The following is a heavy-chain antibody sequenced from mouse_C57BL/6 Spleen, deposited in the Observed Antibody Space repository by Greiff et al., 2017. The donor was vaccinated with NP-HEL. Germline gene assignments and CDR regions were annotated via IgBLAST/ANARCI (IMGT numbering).Heavy chain of an antibody. D-gene: IGHD2-13*01. Sequence: EVKVVESGGGLVKPGGSLKLSCAASGFTFSSYAMSWVRQTPEKRLEWVATISDGGSYTYYPDNVKGRFTISRDNAKNNLYLQMSHLKSEDTAMYYCARDGDYPFAYWGQGTLVTVSA. V-gene: IGHV5-4*01. CDR2: ISDGGSYT. CDR3: ARDGDYPFAY. CDR1: GFTFSSYA. J-gene: IGHJ3*01.